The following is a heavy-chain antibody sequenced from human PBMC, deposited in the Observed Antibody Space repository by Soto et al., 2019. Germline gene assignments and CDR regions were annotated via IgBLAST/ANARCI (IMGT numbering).Heavy chain of an antibody. CDR1: GYTFTSYY. CDR3: ATSPRITIFGVVPHTNWFDP. CDR2: INPSGGST. V-gene: IGHV1-46*01. D-gene: IGHD3-3*01. J-gene: IGHJ5*02. Sequence: GASVKVSCKASGYTFTSYYMHWVRQAPVQGLEWMGIINPSGGSTSYAQKFQGRVTMTRDTSTSTVYMELSSLRSEDTAVYYCATSPRITIFGVVPHTNWFDPWGQGTLVTVSS.